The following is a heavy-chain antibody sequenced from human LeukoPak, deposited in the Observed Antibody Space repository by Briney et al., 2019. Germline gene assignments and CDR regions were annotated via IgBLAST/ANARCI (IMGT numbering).Heavy chain of an antibody. CDR1: GYTFTGYY. J-gene: IGHJ5*02. D-gene: IGHD3-3*01. CDR2: INPNSGGT. Sequence: GASVKVPCKASGYTFTGYYMHWVRQAPGQGLEGMGWINPNSGGTNYAQKFQGRVTMTRDTSISTAYMELSRLRSDDTAVYYCARSLTIFGVANWFDPWGQGTLVTVSS. V-gene: IGHV1-2*02. CDR3: ARSLTIFGVANWFDP.